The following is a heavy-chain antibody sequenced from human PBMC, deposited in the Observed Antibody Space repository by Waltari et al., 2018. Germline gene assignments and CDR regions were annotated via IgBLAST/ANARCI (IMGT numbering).Heavy chain of an antibody. CDR2: ITPHTGGT. Sequence: QVQLVQSGAEVKEPGASVKVSCKASGYTFTRHYIHWVRQAPGQGLEWMGRITPHTGGTYYSQKFQGRVTMTRDMSITTAYIEVSSLRSDDTAVYYCARDLVGSGWSIDYWGQGTLVTVSS. D-gene: IGHD6-19*01. V-gene: IGHV1-2*06. J-gene: IGHJ4*02. CDR1: GYTFTRHY. CDR3: ARDLVGSGWSIDY.